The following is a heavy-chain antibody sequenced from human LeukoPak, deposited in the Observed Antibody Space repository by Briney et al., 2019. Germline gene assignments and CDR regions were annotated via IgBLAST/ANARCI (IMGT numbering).Heavy chain of an antibody. J-gene: IGHJ3*02. CDR2: AYDGGRT. V-gene: IGHV4-4*07. Sequence: SETLSLTCTVSGDSIGTYFWNWIRQSAGEGLEWIGHAYDGGRTNYNPSLKGRVTISVDTSRNLFSLRLSSVTAADTAIYYCARDFVETGVVGFDMWGQGTMVTVSS. CDR3: ARDFVETGVVGFDM. CDR1: GDSIGTYF. D-gene: IGHD2-8*02.